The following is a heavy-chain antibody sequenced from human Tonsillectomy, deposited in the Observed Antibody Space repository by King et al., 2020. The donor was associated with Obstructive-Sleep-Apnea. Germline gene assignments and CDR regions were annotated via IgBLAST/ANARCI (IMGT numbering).Heavy chain of an antibody. D-gene: IGHD2-21*02. CDR1: GYIFINYY. J-gene: IGHJ4*02. CDR3: TRGGGDIMLTYY. V-gene: IGHV1-46*01. CDR2: INPSGGSA. Sequence: QLVQSGAEVKKPGASVKVSCKASGYIFINYYMHWVRQAPGQGLEWMGIINPSGGSASYAEKFQGRVTMTRDTSTSTVYMELSSLRSEDTAVYYCTRGGGDIMLTYYGGQGPLVTAPS.